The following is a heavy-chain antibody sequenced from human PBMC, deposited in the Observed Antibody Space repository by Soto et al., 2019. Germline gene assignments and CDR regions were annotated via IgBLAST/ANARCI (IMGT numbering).Heavy chain of an antibody. CDR2: IYWDDDK. V-gene: IGHV2-5*02. CDR3: ARSIRGPRRFNGMDV. Sequence: SGPTLVNPTQTLTLTCTFSGFSLSTSGVGVGWIRQPPGRAREWLALIYWDDDKRYSPSLKTRLIISKDTRKNLVVLTMANMDHAETGTYYCARSIRGPRRFNGMDVWGQGTTVTVSS. D-gene: IGHD1-20*01. J-gene: IGHJ6*02. CDR1: GFSLSTSGVG.